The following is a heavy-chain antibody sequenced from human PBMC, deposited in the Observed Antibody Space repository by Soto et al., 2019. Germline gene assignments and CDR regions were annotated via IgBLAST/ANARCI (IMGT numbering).Heavy chain of an antibody. V-gene: IGHV4-34*01. D-gene: IGHD4-4*01. J-gene: IGHJ4*02. CDR3: ARAHSNYLDY. Sequence: PSETLSLTCAVYGGSFSGYYWSWIRQPPGKGLEWIGEINHSGSTNYNPSLKSRVTISVDTSKNQFSLKLSSVTAADTAVYYCARAHSNYLDYWGQGTLVPVSS. CDR1: GGSFSGYY. CDR2: INHSGST.